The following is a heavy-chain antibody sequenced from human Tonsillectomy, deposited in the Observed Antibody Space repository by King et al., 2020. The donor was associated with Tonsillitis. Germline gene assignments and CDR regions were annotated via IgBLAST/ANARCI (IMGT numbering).Heavy chain of an antibody. Sequence: QLVESGPGLVKPSETLSLSCSVSGDSIRTDNYLWGWIRQPPGQGLEWIGSILHSGSTYYNPSLRSRVTMSVDTSNNRFSLKMRSVTAADTAVYYCASHPLWWSDRRSVWFDPWGQGTLVTVSS. V-gene: IGHV4-39*07. J-gene: IGHJ5*02. D-gene: IGHD2-8*02. CDR1: GDSIRTDNYL. CDR3: ASHPLWWSDRRSVWFDP. CDR2: ILHSGST.